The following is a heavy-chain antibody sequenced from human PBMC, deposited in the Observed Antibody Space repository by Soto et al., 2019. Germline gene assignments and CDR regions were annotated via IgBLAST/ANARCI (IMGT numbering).Heavy chain of an antibody. CDR3: ARDSCSSTSCYWASDY. V-gene: IGHV3-11*01. CDR1: GFTFSDYY. CDR2: ISSSGSTI. D-gene: IGHD2-2*01. Sequence: GGSLRLSCAASGFTFSDYYMSWIRQAPGKGLEWVSYISSSGSTIYYADSVKGRFTISRDNAKNSLYLQMNSLRAEDTAVYYCARDSCSSTSCYWASDYWGQGTLVTVSS. J-gene: IGHJ4*02.